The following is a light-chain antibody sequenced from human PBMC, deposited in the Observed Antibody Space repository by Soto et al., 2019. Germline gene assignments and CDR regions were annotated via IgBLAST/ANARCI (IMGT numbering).Light chain of an antibody. V-gene: IGKV1-27*01. CDR1: QGIGNY. CDR2: AAS. CDR3: QHCDYLPI. J-gene: IGKJ3*01. Sequence: DIQMTQSPSSLSASVGDRVTITCRASQGIGNYLAWYQQKSGKVPKLLIYAASTLQSGVPSRFSGSRSGTDFTLTISSLQPEDVATYYCQHCDYLPIFGPGTTVDFK.